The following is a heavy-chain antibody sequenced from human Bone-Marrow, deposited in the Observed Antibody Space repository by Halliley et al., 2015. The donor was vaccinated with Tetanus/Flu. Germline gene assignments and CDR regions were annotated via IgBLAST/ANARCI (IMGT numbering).Heavy chain of an antibody. J-gene: IGHJ3*02. CDR3: AKTLAYFSGPLDI. CDR2: ISYDDN. Sequence: EWVALISYDDNYYSDAVKGRFTISRDNSKDTVYLQMDNLRVEDTAVYYCAKTLAYFSGPLDIWGPGTKVTVSS. V-gene: IGHV3-30*18. D-gene: IGHD3-10*01.